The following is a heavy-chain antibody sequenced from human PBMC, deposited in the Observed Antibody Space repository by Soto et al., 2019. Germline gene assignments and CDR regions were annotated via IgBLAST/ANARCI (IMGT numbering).Heavy chain of an antibody. J-gene: IGHJ4*02. CDR3: AKGGRGGGGGYFDY. Sequence: EVQLLESGGGLVQPGGSLRLSCAASGFTFSSYAMSWVRQAPGKGLEWVSGISGSGGNTYYADSVKGRFTISRDNSKNPRNLQMNRLRAEDTALYYWAKGGRGGGGGYFDYWGQGTLVTVSS. CDR1: GFTFSSYA. V-gene: IGHV3-23*01. CDR2: ISGSGGNT. D-gene: IGHD3-10*01.